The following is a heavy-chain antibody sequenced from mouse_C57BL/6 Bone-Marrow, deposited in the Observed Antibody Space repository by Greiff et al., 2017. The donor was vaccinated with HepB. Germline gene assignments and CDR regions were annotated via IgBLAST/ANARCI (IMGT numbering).Heavy chain of an antibody. Sequence: EVQGVESGGGLVKPGGSLKLSCAASGFTFSSYTMSWVRQTPEKRLEWVATISGGGGNTYYPDSVKGRFTISRDNAKNTLYLQMSSLRSEDTALYYCARQNYDWGQGTLVTVSA. V-gene: IGHV5-9*01. D-gene: IGHD1-1*02. CDR3: ARQNYD. CDR2: ISGGGGNT. J-gene: IGHJ3*01. CDR1: GFTFSSYT.